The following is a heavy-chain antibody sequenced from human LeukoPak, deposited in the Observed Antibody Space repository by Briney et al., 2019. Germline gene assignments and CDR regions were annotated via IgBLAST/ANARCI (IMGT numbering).Heavy chain of an antibody. CDR2: IDSSSGTI. Sequence: GGSLRLSCAASGFAFSDYSMKWVRQAPGKGLEWISYIDSSSGTIYYADSVKGRFTISRDNAKNSLYLQMNSLRAEDTAVYYCARDPPRRYDYWGQGTLVTVSS. J-gene: IGHJ4*02. D-gene: IGHD1-14*01. V-gene: IGHV3-48*01. CDR1: GFAFSDYS. CDR3: ARDPPRRYDY.